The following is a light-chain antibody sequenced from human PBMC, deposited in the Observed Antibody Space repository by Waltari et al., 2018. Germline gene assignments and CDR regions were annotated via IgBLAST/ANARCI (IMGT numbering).Light chain of an antibody. J-gene: IGKJ1*01. CDR2: AAS. Sequence: EVVLTQSPGTLSLSPGERATLSCRPSQTISSNYLAWYQQKPGQAPRLFIYAASRRATGIPDRFSGSGSGTHFPPTITRLEPEDFAVYVCNNYGGSVWTVGHGTKVAVK. V-gene: IGKV3-20*01. CDR1: QTISSNY. CDR3: NNYGGSVWT.